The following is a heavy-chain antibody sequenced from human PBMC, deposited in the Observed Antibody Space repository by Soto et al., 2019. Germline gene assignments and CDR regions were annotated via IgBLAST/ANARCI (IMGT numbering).Heavy chain of an antibody. CDR1: GYTFGHFY. J-gene: IGHJ4*02. CDR2: ISPHNRNT. V-gene: IGHV1-18*01. Sequence: QVQLVQSGAEVKRPGDSVKVSCQASGYTFGHFYITWVRQAPGQELEWMGAISPHNRNTNYAEKVGGRVTMTTDTSTTTAYMELRSPRSDDTAVYYCARDEGGYDILTGYYKAHHFVQWGQGALVTVSS. CDR3: ARDEGGYDILTGYYKAHHFVQ. D-gene: IGHD3-9*01.